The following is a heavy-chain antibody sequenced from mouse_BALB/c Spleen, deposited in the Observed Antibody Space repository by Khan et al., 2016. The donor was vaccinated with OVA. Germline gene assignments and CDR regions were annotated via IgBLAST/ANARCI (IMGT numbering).Heavy chain of an antibody. CDR2: ISSGGHYT. Sequence: EVELVESGGDLVKPGGSLKLSCAASGFTFSSYGMSWVRQTPDKRLEWVATISSGGHYTYFPDSVRGRFTISRDNAKNTLYLQMSSLKSEDTAMYYCAITSTTAKGDYYAMDYWGQGTSVTVSS. CDR3: AITSTTAKGDYYAMDY. J-gene: IGHJ4*01. CDR1: GFTFSSYG. D-gene: IGHD1-2*01. V-gene: IGHV5-6*01.